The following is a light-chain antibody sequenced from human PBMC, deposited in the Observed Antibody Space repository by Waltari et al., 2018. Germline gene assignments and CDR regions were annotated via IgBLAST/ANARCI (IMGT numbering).Light chain of an antibody. CDR2: RVS. CDR1: QSLVHSDVTTH. CDR3: MQGTHLPYT. Sequence: EVVVTQSPLSLPVTLGQAASISCRSSQSLVHSDVTTHLTWFKQRPGQSPRRLIYRVSRRDSGVPDRFSGSGSSTDFTLKISRVDAEDLGVYYCMQGTHLPYTFGQGTKLDI. J-gene: IGKJ2*01. V-gene: IGKV2-30*02.